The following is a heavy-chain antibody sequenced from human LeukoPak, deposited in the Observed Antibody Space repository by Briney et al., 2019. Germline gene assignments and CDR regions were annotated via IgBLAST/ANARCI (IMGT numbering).Heavy chain of an antibody. CDR3: ARGLRVAARPIAGWFDP. J-gene: IGHJ5*02. D-gene: IGHD6-6*01. CDR2: INHSGST. V-gene: IGHV4-34*01. Sequence: SETLSLTCAVYGGPFSGYYWSWIRQPPGKGLEWIGEINHSGSTNYNPSLKSRVTISVDTSKNQFSLKLSSVTAADTAVYYCARGLRVAARPIAGWFDPWGQGTLVTVSS. CDR1: GGPFSGYY.